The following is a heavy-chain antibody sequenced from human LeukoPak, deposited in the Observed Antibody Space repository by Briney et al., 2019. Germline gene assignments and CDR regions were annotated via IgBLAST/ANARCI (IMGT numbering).Heavy chain of an antibody. Sequence: ASVKVSCKASGYTFTSYAMNWVRQAPGQWLEWMGWINPNSGGTNYAQKFQGRVTMTRDTSISTAYMELSRLRSDDTAVYYCARDQETGTIDYWGQGTLVTVPS. J-gene: IGHJ4*02. CDR2: INPNSGGT. V-gene: IGHV1-2*02. CDR1: GYTFTSYA. CDR3: ARDQETGTIDY. D-gene: IGHD1-1*01.